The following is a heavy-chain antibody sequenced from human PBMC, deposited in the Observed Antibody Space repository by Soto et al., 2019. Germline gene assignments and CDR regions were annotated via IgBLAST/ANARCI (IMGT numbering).Heavy chain of an antibody. CDR3: ARGDSTDCSNGVCSFFYNHDMDV. Sequence: GASVKVSCKAFGYTFENYVIHWVRQAPGHGLEWLGYMNAGTGNKKSSHLFQDRLILTRETSATTAYLELSGLTSDDTAIYYCARGDSTDCSNGVCSFFYNHDMDVWGQGTTVTVSS. V-gene: IGHV1-3*01. CDR1: GYTFENYV. J-gene: IGHJ6*02. CDR2: MNAGTGNK. D-gene: IGHD2-8*01.